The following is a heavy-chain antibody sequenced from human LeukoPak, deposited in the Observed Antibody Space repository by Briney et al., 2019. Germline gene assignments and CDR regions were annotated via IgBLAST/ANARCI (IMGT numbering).Heavy chain of an antibody. Sequence: GGSLRLSCAASGFTFGSYSMNWVRQAPGKGLEWVSYISSSSSTIYYADSVKGRFTISRDNAKNSLYLQMNSLRAKDTAVYYCARDFSYDWKVSGWFDPWGQGTLVTVSS. CDR2: ISSSSSTI. CDR1: GFTFGSYS. J-gene: IGHJ5*02. V-gene: IGHV3-48*01. CDR3: ARDFSYDWKVSGWFDP. D-gene: IGHD5-12*01.